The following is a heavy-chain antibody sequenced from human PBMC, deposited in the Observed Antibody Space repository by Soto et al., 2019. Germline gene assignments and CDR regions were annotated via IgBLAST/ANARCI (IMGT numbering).Heavy chain of an antibody. CDR2: IVVGSGNT. CDR1: GFTFTSSA. Sequence: SVKVSCKASGFTFTSSAMQWVRQARGQRLEWIGWIVVGSGNTNYAQKFQERVTITRDMSTSTAYMELSSLRSEDTAVYYCAADAPSYGQNPYYYGMDVWGQGTTVTVSS. V-gene: IGHV1-58*02. D-gene: IGHD5-18*01. J-gene: IGHJ6*02. CDR3: AADAPSYGQNPYYYGMDV.